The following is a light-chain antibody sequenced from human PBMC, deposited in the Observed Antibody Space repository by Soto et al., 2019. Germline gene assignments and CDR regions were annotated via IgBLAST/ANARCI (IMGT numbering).Light chain of an antibody. CDR2: DAS. J-gene: IGKJ5*01. CDR3: PQDDSFPLT. CDR1: QTISSW. V-gene: IGKV1-5*01. Sequence: DIQMTQSPSTLSASVGDRVTIACWASQTISSWVAWYQQKPGKAPRLLISDASTLESGVPSRFSGSGSGTNFTLTINSLQPEDFATYYCPQDDSFPLTFGQGTRLEI.